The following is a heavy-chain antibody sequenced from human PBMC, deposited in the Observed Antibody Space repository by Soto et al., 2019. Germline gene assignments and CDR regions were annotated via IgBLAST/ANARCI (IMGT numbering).Heavy chain of an antibody. D-gene: IGHD6-13*01. CDR2: ISGSGGST. V-gene: IGHV3-23*01. Sequence: PGGSLRLSCAASGFTFSSYAMSWVRQAPGKGLEWVSAISGSGGSTYYADSVKGRFTISRDDSKNTLYLQMNSLKTEDTAVYYCTTDPYYSSSWYLSQGYWGQGTLVTVSS. J-gene: IGHJ4*02. CDR1: GFTFSSYA. CDR3: TTDPYYSSSWYLSQGY.